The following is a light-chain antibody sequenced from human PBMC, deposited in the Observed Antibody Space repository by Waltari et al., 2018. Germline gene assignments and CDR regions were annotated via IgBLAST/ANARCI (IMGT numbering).Light chain of an antibody. V-gene: IGLV2-23*02. CDR3: CSYAGLGTYV. CDR1: TSDVGNYDL. J-gene: IGLJ1*01. CDR2: EVI. Sequence: QSALTQPASVSGTPGQSITISCTGTTSDVGNYDLVSWYQHHPGKAPKLLICEVIKRASGVSSRFSGSKSGSTASLTISGRQPEDEADYYCCSYAGLGTYVFGSGTKVTVL.